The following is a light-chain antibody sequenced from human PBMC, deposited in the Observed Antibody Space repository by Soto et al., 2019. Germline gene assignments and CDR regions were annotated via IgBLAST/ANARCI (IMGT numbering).Light chain of an antibody. Sequence: QAVVTQPPSVSGAPGQRVTISCTGSSSNIGAGYDVHWYQQLPGTAPKLLIYVNSNRPSGVPDRFSGSKSDTSASLAITGLQAEDEADYYCQSYDSSLSAEVFGGGTKLTVL. CDR3: QSYDSSLSAEV. J-gene: IGLJ2*01. CDR2: VNS. V-gene: IGLV1-40*01. CDR1: SSNIGAGYD.